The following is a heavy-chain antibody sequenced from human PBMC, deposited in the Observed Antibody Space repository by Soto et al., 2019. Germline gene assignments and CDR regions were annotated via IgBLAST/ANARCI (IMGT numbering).Heavy chain of an antibody. J-gene: IGHJ4*02. V-gene: IGHV4-30-2*01. CDR2: IYHSGST. Sequence: QLQLQESGSGLVKPSQTLSLTCAVSGGSISSGGYSWSWIRQPPGKGLEWIGYIYHSGSTYYNPSLRSRVTISVDRSKNQFSLKLSSVTAADTAVYYCARVTMVRGVTSVLFDYWGQGTLVTVSS. CDR3: ARVTMVRGVTSVLFDY. CDR1: GGSISSGGYS. D-gene: IGHD3-10*01.